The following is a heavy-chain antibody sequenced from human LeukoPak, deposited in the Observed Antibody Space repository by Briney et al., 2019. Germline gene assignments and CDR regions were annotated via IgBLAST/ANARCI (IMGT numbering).Heavy chain of an antibody. CDR3: ARLQSYYDILTGFQGDV. V-gene: IGHV5-51*01. J-gene: IGHJ6*02. D-gene: IGHD3-9*01. CDR1: GYSFTSYW. CDR2: IYPGDSDT. Sequence: GESLKISCKGSGYSFTSYWIGWGRQMPGKGLGWMGIIYPGDSDTRFSPSFQGQVTISADNSISTAYLQWSSLKASDTAMYYCARLQSYYDILTGFQGDVWGQGTTVTVSS.